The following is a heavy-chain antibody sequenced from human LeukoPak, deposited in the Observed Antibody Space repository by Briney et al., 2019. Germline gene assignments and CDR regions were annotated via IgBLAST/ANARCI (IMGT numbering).Heavy chain of an antibody. CDR1: GGSFSGYY. J-gene: IGHJ4*02. CDR3: ARGGQIEYFDY. Sequence: SETLSLTCAVYGGSFSGYYWSWIRQPPGKGLEWIGEINHSGSTNYNPSLKSRVTISVDTSKNQFSLKLSSVTAADTAVYYCARGGQIEYFDYWGQGTLVTVSS. CDR2: INHSGST. D-gene: IGHD2-21*01. V-gene: IGHV4-34*01.